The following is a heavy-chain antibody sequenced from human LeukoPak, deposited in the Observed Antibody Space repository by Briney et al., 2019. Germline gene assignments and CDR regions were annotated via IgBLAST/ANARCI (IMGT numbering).Heavy chain of an antibody. CDR1: GFTFSSYW. Sequence: PGGSLRLSCAASGFTFSSYWMTWVRQAPGKGLEWVANINQDGGEKYCVDSVKGRFTISRDNAKNSLYLQMNSLRAEDAAVYYCATDCHGYFDYWGQGTLVTVSS. CDR3: ATDCHGYFDY. V-gene: IGHV3-7*01. CDR2: INQDGGEK. J-gene: IGHJ4*02. D-gene: IGHD4-17*01.